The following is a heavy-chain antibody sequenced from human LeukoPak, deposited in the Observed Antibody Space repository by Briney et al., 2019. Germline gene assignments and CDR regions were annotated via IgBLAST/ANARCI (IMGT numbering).Heavy chain of an antibody. Sequence: GGSLRLSCAASGFTVSSYYMSWVRQAPGKGLDWVSVIDIGGSTYYADSVKGRFTISRDNSKNTLYLQMNSLRSEDTAVYYCARDFGEMPNYWGQGTLVTVSS. J-gene: IGHJ4*02. CDR3: ARDFGEMPNY. CDR2: IDIGGST. V-gene: IGHV3-53*05. D-gene: IGHD5-24*01. CDR1: GFTVSSYY.